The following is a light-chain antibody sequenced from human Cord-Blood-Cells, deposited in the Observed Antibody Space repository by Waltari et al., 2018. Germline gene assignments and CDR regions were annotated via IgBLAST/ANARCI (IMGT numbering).Light chain of an antibody. V-gene: IGLV1-40*01. J-gene: IGLJ2*01. CDR3: QSYDSSLSGYVV. Sequence: QSVLTQPPSVSGAPGQRVTISCPGSRSNIGAGYDVHWYQQLPGTAPKPRIYGNSNRPSGVPDRFSGSKSGTSASLAITGLQAEDEADYYCQSYDSSLSGYVVFGGGTKLTVL. CDR2: GNS. CDR1: RSNIGAGYD.